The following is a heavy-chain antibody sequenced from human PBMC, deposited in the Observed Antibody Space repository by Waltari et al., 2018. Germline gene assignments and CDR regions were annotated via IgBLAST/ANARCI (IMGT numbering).Heavy chain of an antibody. Sequence: QVQLQQWGAGLLKPSETLSLPCAVYGGSFSGFSCSSTRQPPGKGLDWIGEINHSGSTNYNPAIKSRVTISVETSKNQFSLKLSSVTAADTAVYYCARGPCRWIQLWLRRGAFDIWGQGTMVTVSS. CDR3: ARGPCRWIQLWLRRGAFDI. CDR2: INHSGST. CDR1: GGSFSGFS. D-gene: IGHD5-18*01. J-gene: IGHJ3*02. V-gene: IGHV4-34*01.